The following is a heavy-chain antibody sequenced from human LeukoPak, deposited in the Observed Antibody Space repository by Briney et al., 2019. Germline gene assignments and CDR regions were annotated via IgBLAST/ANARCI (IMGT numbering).Heavy chain of an antibody. CDR1: GFTFSSYA. J-gene: IGHJ5*02. Sequence: GGSLRLSCAASGFTFSSYAMHWVSQAPGKGLEWVAVISYDGSNKYYADSVKGRFTISRDNAKSSLYLQMNSLRDEDTAVYYCARGECRSCPRNHWFDPWGQGTLVTVSS. V-gene: IGHV3-30-3*01. CDR3: ARGECRSCPRNHWFDP. CDR2: ISYDGSNK. D-gene: IGHD2-15*01.